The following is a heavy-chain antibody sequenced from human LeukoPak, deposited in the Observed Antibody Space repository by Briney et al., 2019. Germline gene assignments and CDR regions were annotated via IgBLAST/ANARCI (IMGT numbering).Heavy chain of an antibody. CDR2: IYWNDDK. V-gene: IGHV2-5*01. D-gene: IGHD2-15*01. Sequence: TLSLTCTVSGGSISSYYWSWIRQPPGKALEWLALIYWNDDKRYSPSLKSRLTITKDTSKNQVVLTMTNMDPVDTATYYCAHCLKGYCSGGSCYGSDYFDYWGQGTLVTVSS. CDR3: AHCLKGYCSGGSCYGSDYFDY. J-gene: IGHJ4*02. CDR1: GGSISSYYW.